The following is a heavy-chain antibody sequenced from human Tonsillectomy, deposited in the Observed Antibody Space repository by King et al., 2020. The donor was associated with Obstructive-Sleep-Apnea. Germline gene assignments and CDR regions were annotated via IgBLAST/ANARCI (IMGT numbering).Heavy chain of an antibody. Sequence: VQLVESGGGLVQPGGSLRLSCAASGFTFSSYAMSWVRQAPGKGLEWVSAISGSGGSTYYADSVKGRFTISRDNSKNTLYLQMNSLRAEDTAVYYCAKEGQCSGGSCFYWYFDLWGRGTLVTVSS. J-gene: IGHJ2*01. D-gene: IGHD2-15*01. CDR1: GFTFSSYA. CDR2: ISGSGGST. CDR3: AKEGQCSGGSCFYWYFDL. V-gene: IGHV3-23*04.